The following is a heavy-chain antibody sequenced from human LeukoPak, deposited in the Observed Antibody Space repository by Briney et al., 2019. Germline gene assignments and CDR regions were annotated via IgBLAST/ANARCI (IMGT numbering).Heavy chain of an antibody. CDR3: AKDREILWFGEPGLDY. CDR1: GFTFSSYA. D-gene: IGHD3-10*01. Sequence: GGSLRLSCAASGFTFSSYAMSWVRQAPGKGLEWVSAISGSGGSTYYADSVKGRFTISRDNSKNTLYLQMNSLRAEDTAVYYCAKDREILWFGEPGLDYWGQGTLVTVSS. J-gene: IGHJ4*02. V-gene: IGHV3-23*01. CDR2: ISGSGGST.